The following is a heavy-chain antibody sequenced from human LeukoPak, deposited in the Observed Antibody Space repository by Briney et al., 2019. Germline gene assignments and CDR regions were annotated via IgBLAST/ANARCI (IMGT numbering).Heavy chain of an antibody. CDR1: GFTFGNYG. J-gene: IGHJ4*02. Sequence: GGSLRLSCAASGFTFGNYGMSWVRQAPGKGLEWVSGINWNGGSTGYADSVEGRFTISRDNAKNSQHLQMNSLRVEDTALYYCARAQTYGDSRLLLDYWGQGTLVTVSS. V-gene: IGHV3-20*04. CDR3: ARAQTYGDSRLLLDY. CDR2: INWNGGST. D-gene: IGHD2-21*02.